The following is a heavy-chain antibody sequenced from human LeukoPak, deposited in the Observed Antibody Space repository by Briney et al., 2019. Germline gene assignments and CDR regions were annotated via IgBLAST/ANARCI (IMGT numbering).Heavy chain of an antibody. CDR1: GGSISSGDYY. Sequence: SQTLSLTCSVSGGSISSGDYYWSWIRQPRGKGLEWIVYIYFNASTYYNPSLKSRVTISVDTSKNQFSLKLSSVTAADTAVYYCARTSLGGAWFDPWGQGTLVTVSS. D-gene: IGHD3-10*01. J-gene: IGHJ5*02. CDR2: IYFNAST. V-gene: IGHV4-30-4*08. CDR3: ARTSLGGAWFDP.